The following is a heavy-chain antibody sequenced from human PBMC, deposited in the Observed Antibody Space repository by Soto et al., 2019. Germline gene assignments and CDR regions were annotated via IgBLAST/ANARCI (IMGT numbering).Heavy chain of an antibody. CDR2: ISYDGSNK. D-gene: IGHD6-19*01. CDR3: AKDYLTGTIAGALYYYYGMDV. Sequence: GGSLRLSCAASGFTFSSYGMHWVRQAPGKGLEWVAVISYDGSNKYYADSVKGRFTISRDTSKNTLYLQMNSLRAEDTAVYYCAKDYLTGTIAGALYYYYGMDVWGQGTTVTVSS. J-gene: IGHJ6*02. V-gene: IGHV3-30*18. CDR1: GFTFSSYG.